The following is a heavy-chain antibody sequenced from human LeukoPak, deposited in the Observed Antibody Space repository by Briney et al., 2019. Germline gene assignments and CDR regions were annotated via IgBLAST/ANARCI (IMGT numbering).Heavy chain of an antibody. J-gene: IGHJ6*03. CDR1: GGSFSGYY. V-gene: IGHV4-34*01. CDR2: INHSGST. Sequence: SETLSLTCAVYGGSFSGYYWSWIRQPPGKGLEWIGEINHSGSTNYNPSLKSRVTISVDTSKNQFSLKLSSVTAADTAVYYCARSHYYYYYMDVWGKGTTVTVSS. CDR3: ARSHYYYYYMDV.